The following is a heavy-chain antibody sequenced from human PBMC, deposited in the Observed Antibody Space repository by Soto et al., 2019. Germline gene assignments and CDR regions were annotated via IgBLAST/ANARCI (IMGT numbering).Heavy chain of an antibody. CDR1: GFTFSSYA. D-gene: IGHD1-26*01. J-gene: IGHJ6*02. CDR3: ARDKWELPYYYYYYGMDV. Sequence: QVQLVESGGGVVQPGRSLRLSCAASGFTFSSYAMHWVRQAPGKGLEWVAVISYDGSNKYYADSVKGRFTISRDNSKNTLYLQMNSLRAEDTAVYYCARDKWELPYYYYYYGMDVWGQGTTVTVSS. V-gene: IGHV3-30-3*01. CDR2: ISYDGSNK.